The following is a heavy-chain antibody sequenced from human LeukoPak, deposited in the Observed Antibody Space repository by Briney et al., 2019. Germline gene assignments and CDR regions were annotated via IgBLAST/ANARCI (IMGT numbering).Heavy chain of an antibody. CDR1: GFTFSSYG. D-gene: IGHD3-10*01. Sequence: GGSLRLSCAASGFTFSSYGMHWVRQAPGKGLEWVAFIRYDGSNKYYADSVKGRFTISRDDSKNTLYLQMNSLRAEDTAVYYCAKVMAGSGKHYYYYMDVWGKGTTVTISS. V-gene: IGHV3-30*02. CDR2: IRYDGSNK. CDR3: AKVMAGSGKHYYYYMDV. J-gene: IGHJ6*03.